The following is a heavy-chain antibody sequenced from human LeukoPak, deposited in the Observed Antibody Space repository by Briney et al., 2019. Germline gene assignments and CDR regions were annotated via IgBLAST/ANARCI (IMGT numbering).Heavy chain of an antibody. CDR1: GGTFSSYA. J-gene: IGHJ4*02. CDR3: ARLPFPGIAAAGRRFLWDY. D-gene: IGHD6-13*01. Sequence: VASVKVSCKASGGTFSSYAISWVRQAPGQGLEWMGGTIPIFGTANYAQKFQGRVTITADESTSTAYMELSSLRSEDTAVYYCARLPFPGIAAAGRRFLWDYWGQGTLVIVSS. V-gene: IGHV1-69*13. CDR2: TIPIFGTA.